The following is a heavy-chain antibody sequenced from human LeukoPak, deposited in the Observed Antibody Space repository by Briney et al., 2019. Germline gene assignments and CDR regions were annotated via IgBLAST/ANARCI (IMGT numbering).Heavy chain of an antibody. J-gene: IGHJ4*02. D-gene: IGHD2-2*01. Sequence: ASVKVSCKASGYTFTSYGISWVRQAPGQGLEWMGWISAYNGNTNYAQKLQGRVTMTTDTSTSTAYMELRSLRSDDTAVYYCARDEDIVVVPAATHWGYWGQGTLVTVSS. CDR2: ISAYNGNT. V-gene: IGHV1-18*01. CDR3: ARDEDIVVVPAATHWGY. CDR1: GYTFTSYG.